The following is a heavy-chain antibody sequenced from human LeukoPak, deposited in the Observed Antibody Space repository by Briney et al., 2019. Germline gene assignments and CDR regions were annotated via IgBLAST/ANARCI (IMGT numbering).Heavy chain of an antibody. Sequence: GGSLRLSCAASGFTFDDYGMSWVRQAPGKGLEWVSGINWNGGSTGYADSVKGRFTISRDNAKNSLYLQMNGLRAEDTAVYYCAELGITMIGGVWGKGTTVTISS. CDR3: AELGITMIGGV. CDR1: GFTFDDYG. D-gene: IGHD3-10*02. V-gene: IGHV3-20*04. CDR2: INWNGGST. J-gene: IGHJ6*04.